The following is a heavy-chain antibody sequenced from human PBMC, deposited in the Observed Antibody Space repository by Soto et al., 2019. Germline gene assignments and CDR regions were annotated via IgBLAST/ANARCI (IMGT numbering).Heavy chain of an antibody. CDR1: GFTFNNYA. V-gene: IGHV3-23*01. D-gene: IGHD3-22*01. J-gene: IGHJ4*02. Sequence: GGSLRLSCAASGFTFNNYAMNWVRQAPGKGLEWVSAISGGGLTYYADSVKGRFTISRDISKNTLYLQMNSLRAEDTAVFYCAKDRSYYAETLDYWGQGTLVTVSS. CDR2: ISGGGLT. CDR3: AKDRSYYAETLDY.